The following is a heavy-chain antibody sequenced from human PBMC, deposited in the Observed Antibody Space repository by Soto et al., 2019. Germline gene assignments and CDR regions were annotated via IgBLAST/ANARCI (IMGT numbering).Heavy chain of an antibody. CDR3: ATETLDPTTGSPDP. D-gene: IGHD1-1*01. CDR2: MNPNSGKT. Sequence: ASVKVSCKASGYTFTSYDINWVRQATGQGLEWMGGMNPNSGKTGYEQKFQGRVTMTRNTSISTAYMELSRLRSEDTAVYYCATETLDPTTGSPDPWGQGTLVTVSS. CDR1: GYTFTSYD. J-gene: IGHJ5*02. V-gene: IGHV1-8*01.